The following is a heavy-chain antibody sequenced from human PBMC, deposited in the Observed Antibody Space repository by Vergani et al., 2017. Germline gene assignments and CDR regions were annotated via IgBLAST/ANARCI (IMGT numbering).Heavy chain of an antibody. CDR2: INTNTGNP. CDR3: AKDPNYYGGKTPGGHYYYYMDV. CDR1: GYTFTSYA. Sequence: QVQLVQSGAEVKKPGASVKVSCKASGYTFTSYAMNWVRQAPGQGLEWMGWINTNTGNPTYAQGFTGRFVFSLDTSVSTAYLQISSLKAEDTAVYYCAKDPNYYGGKTPGGHYYYYMDVWGKGTTVTVSS. D-gene: IGHD4-23*01. J-gene: IGHJ6*03. V-gene: IGHV7-4-1*02.